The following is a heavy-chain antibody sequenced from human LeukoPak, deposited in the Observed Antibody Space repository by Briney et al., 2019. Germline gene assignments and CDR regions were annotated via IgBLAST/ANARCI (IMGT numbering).Heavy chain of an antibody. D-gene: IGHD2-15*01. V-gene: IGHV3-21*01. CDR2: ISSSSSYI. CDR3: ARAYCSGGSCYPVAFDI. CDR1: GFTFSTYG. J-gene: IGHJ3*02. Sequence: GRSLRLSCAASGFTFSTYGMHWVRQAPGKGLEWVSSISSSSSYIYYADSVKGRFTISRDNAKNSLYLQMNSLRAEDTAVYYCARAYCSGGSCYPVAFDIWGQGTMVTVSS.